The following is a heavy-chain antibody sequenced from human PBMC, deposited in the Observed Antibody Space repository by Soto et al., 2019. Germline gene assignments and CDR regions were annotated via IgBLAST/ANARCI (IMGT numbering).Heavy chain of an antibody. CDR2: INSDGSST. CDR1: GFTFSSYW. Sequence: GGSLRLSCAASGFTFSSYWMHWVRQAPGKGLAWVSRINSDGSSTSYADSVKGRFTISRDNAKNTLYLQMNSLRAEDTAVYYCARGNKRFWSGYPDFDYWGQGTLVTVSS. J-gene: IGHJ4*02. D-gene: IGHD3-3*01. CDR3: ARGNKRFWSGYPDFDY. V-gene: IGHV3-74*01.